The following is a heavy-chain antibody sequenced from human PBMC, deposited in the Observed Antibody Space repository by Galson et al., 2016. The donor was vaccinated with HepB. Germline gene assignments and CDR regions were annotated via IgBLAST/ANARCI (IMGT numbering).Heavy chain of an antibody. CDR2: INHNSGGT. D-gene: IGHD3-22*01. CDR3: ARGHYYDSRGYYYVLDY. J-gene: IGHJ4*02. V-gene: IGHV1-2*02. Sequence: SVKVSCKASGYTFTGYYMHWVRQAPGQGLEWMGWINHNSGGTSYAQKFQGRVTMTRDTSISTAYMELSRLRSDDTAVYYCARGHYYDSRGYYYVLDYWGQGTLVAVSS. CDR1: GYTFTGYY.